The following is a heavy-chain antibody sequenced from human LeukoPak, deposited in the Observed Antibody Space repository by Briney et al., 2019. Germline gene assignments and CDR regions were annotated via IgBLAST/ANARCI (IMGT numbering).Heavy chain of an antibody. CDR3: ARAPPRGYCNSVSCYHTSWFDR. V-gene: IGHV1-69*01. D-gene: IGHD2-15*01. CDR1: GGTFNIYA. Sequence: GASVKLSCKASGGTFNIYAISWVRQAPGQGLEWMGGIIRILSTANYAQKFQGRVTITGDEAKNTVHLEMSSLKSEDTAVYYCARAPPRGYCNSVSCYHTSWFDRWGQGTLVTVSS. CDR2: IIRILSTA. J-gene: IGHJ5*02.